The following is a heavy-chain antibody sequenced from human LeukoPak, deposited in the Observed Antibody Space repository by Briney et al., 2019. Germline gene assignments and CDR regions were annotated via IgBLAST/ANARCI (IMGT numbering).Heavy chain of an antibody. CDR1: GVSISSGGYY. D-gene: IGHD4-11*01. Sequence: SETLSLTCTVSGVSISSGGYYLIWVRQHPAKGLEWIGYIYYSGSTYYNPSLKSRLTISLDTSSNQFSLKLNSVTAADTAVYYCARGPVRDYSNYWGQGTLVTVSS. CDR3: ARGPVRDYSNY. V-gene: IGHV4-31*03. CDR2: IYYSGST. J-gene: IGHJ4*02.